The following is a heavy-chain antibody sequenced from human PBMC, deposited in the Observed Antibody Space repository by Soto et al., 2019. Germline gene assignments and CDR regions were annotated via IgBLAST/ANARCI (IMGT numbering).Heavy chain of an antibody. D-gene: IGHD2-21*02. J-gene: IGHJ1*01. V-gene: IGHV3-30*18. CDR1: GFTFSSYG. CDR2: ISYDGSNK. CDR3: AKGQVTVVTPGYFHH. Sequence: QVQLVESGGGVVQPGRSLRLSCAASGFTFSSYGMHWVRQAPGKGLEWVAVISYDGSNKYYADSVKGRFTISRDNSKNTLYLQMNSLIAEDTAVYYCAKGQVTVVTPGYFHHWGQGTLVTVSS.